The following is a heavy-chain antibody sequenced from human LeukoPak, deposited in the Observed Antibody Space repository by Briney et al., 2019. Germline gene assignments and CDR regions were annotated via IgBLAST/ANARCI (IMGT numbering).Heavy chain of an antibody. CDR1: GFTFSNAW. Sequence: GGSLRLSCAASGFTFSNAWMNWVRQAPGKGLEWISYINSGSSLIYYADSVKGRFTISRDNAKNSLYLQMSSLRADDSAVYYCARAWDGYSYGYYYWGQGTLVTVSS. V-gene: IGHV3-48*01. D-gene: IGHD5-18*01. CDR3: ARAWDGYSYGYYY. J-gene: IGHJ4*02. CDR2: INSGSSLI.